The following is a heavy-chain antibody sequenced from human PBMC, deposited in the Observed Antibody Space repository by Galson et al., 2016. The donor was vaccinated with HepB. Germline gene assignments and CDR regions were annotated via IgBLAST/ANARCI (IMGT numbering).Heavy chain of an antibody. J-gene: IGHJ5*02. CDR1: GGSFSGFY. V-gene: IGHV4-34*01. D-gene: IGHD6-6*01. CDR3: ARTYSSSRKVFP. CDR2: INHSGST. Sequence: SETLSLTCAVYGGSFSGFYWSWIRQPPGKGLEWIGEINHSGSTNYNPSLKSRVTISVDTSKNQFSLKLSSVTAAYTAVYYCARTYSSSRKVFPWGQGALVTVSS.